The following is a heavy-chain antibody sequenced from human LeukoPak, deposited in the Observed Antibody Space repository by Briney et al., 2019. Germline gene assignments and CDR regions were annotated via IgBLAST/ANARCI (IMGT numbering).Heavy chain of an antibody. CDR2: IYYSGST. D-gene: IGHD3-16*02. CDR1: GGSISSYY. J-gene: IGHJ4*02. Sequence: SETLSLTCAVSGGSISSYYWGWIRQPAEKGLEWIGYIYYSGSTNYNPSLKSRVTISVDTSKNQFSLKLRSVTAADTAVYYCARGGGELSLNYWGQGTLVTVSS. V-gene: IGHV4-59*01. CDR3: ARGGGELSLNY.